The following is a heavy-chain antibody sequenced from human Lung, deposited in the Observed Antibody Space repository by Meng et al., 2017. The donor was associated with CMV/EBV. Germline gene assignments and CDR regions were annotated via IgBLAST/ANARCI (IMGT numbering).Heavy chain of an antibody. V-gene: IGHV3-9*01. CDR1: GFTFDDYA. D-gene: IGHD3-3*01. J-gene: IGHJ4*02. CDR2: ISWNSGSI. Sequence: SXKISXAASGFTFDDYAMHWVRQAPGKGLEWVSGISWNSGSIGYADSVKGRFTISRDNAKNSLYLQMNSLRAEDTALYYCAKDIGETGFWSGYGFDYWGQGKXVNGYS. CDR3: AKDIGETGFWSGYGFDY.